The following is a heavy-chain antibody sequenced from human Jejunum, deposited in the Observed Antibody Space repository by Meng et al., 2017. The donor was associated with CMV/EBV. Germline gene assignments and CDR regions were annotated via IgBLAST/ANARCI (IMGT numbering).Heavy chain of an antibody. CDR1: GYTFTSHS. CDR3: ARLSAYYFDY. J-gene: IGHJ4*02. Sequence: QVRLVQSGAEVKQPGASVKVSCKASGYTFTSHSMHWVRQAPGQGLEWMGIIYPSSGSTTYAQKFQGRVTMTSDTSTGTVYMELSSLRSEDTAVYYCARLSAYYFDYWGQGTLVTVSS. V-gene: IGHV1-46*01. CDR2: IYPSSGST.